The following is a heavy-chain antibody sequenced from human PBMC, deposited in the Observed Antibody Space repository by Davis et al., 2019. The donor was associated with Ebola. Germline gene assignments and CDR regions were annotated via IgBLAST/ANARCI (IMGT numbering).Heavy chain of an antibody. CDR1: GFTFSSYW. J-gene: IGHJ4*02. CDR2: IKQDGSEK. CDR3: AKDLYSSSWSPFDY. V-gene: IGHV3-7*03. Sequence: GESLKISCAASGFTFSSYWMSWVRQAPGKGLEWVANIKQDGSEKYYVDSAKGRFTISRDNSKNSLYLQMNSLRTEDTALYYCAKDLYSSSWSPFDYWGQGTLVTVSS. D-gene: IGHD6-13*01.